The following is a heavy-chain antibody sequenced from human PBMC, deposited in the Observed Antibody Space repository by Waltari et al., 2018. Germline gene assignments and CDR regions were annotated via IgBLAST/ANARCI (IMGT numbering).Heavy chain of an antibody. CDR1: GDSINNYY. CDR3: GRSNVFWNVYPFDY. CDR2: IAYNRRT. Sequence: QVQLQESGPGLVKPSETLSLTCAVSGDSINNYYWNWVRQPPGKELGWIVYIAYNRRTNSNPSLYRRVTISVDTAKTQVALRLTSVTAAEAAVYYCGRSNVFWNVYPFDYWGTGSLVTVSS. D-gene: IGHD3-3*01. V-gene: IGHV4-59*01. J-gene: IGHJ4*02.